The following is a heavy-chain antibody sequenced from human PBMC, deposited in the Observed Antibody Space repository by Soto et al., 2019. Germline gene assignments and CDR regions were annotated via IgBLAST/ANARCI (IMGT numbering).Heavy chain of an antibody. CDR2: IIVSGGTT. CDR1: GFTFSNYA. D-gene: IGHD6-25*01. J-gene: IGHJ4*02. Sequence: EVQLLESGGGLVQPGRSLRLSCAASGFTFSNYAMSWVRQAPGQGLDWVSAIIVSGGTTYYADSVKGRFTISRDNSKNTLFLQMNSLRAEDAAVYYCAKFFVETGSNSGWPWSFHYWGQGTLVTVSS. V-gene: IGHV3-23*01. CDR3: AKFFVETGSNSGWPWSFHY.